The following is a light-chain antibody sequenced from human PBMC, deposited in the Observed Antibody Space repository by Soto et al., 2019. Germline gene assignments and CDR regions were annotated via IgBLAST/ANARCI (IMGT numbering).Light chain of an antibody. CDR3: QKRRDFPLT. J-gene: IGKJ4*01. Sequence: EIVLAQSPANLYLSPGERATLTCRASQSVSSYLAWYQQKPGQAPRLLISDASNRATGIPARFSGSGSGTEFTLTVSRLQPKDFAVNYFQKRRDFPLTVCGTIKVEI. CDR1: QSVSSY. V-gene: IGKV3-11*01. CDR2: DAS.